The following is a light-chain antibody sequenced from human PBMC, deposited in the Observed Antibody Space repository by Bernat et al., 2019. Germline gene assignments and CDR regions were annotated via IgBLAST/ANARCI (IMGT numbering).Light chain of an antibody. CDR3: SSYTSSSTLV. Sequence: QSALTQPASVSGSPGQSITISCTGTSSDVGGYNYVSWHQQHPGRAPKLMIYDVRDRPSGISNRFSGSKSGNTAALTISGLLAEDEADYYCSSYTSSSTLVFGGGTRLTVL. CDR1: SSDVGGYNY. V-gene: IGLV2-14*03. CDR2: DVR. J-gene: IGLJ3*02.